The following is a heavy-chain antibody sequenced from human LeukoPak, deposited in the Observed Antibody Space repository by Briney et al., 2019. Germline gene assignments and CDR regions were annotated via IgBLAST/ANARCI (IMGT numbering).Heavy chain of an antibody. CDR2: IYYSGST. J-gene: IGHJ4*02. CDR3: ARASYYGDSAGFDY. V-gene: IGHV4-59*01. CDR1: GGSISSYY. Sequence: SEALSLTCTVSGGSISSYYWSWIRQPPGKGLEWIGYIYYSGSTNYNPSLKSRVTISVDTSKNQFSLKLSSVTAADTAVYYCARASYYGDSAGFDYWGQGTLVTVSS. D-gene: IGHD4-17*01.